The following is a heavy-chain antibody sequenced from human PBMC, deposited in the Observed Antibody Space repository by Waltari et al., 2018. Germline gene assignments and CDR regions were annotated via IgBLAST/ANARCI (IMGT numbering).Heavy chain of an antibody. V-gene: IGHV3-66*01. D-gene: IGHD6-19*01. CDR2: MYEGGRT. Sequence: EVQLVESGGGLVRPGGSLTLSCAASGFTVSSDYMSWVRQTPGKGLEWVSTMYEGGRTKYADPAKGRFTISRDNSRNTLFLQMSYLRGEDTAVYYCARTVAGTQYFLHWGQGTLVTVSS. CDR3: ARTVAGTQYFLH. CDR1: GFTVSSDY. J-gene: IGHJ1*01.